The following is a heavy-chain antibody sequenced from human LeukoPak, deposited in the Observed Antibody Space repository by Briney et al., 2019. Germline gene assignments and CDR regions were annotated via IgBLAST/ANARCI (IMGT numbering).Heavy chain of an antibody. CDR2: IGTSSSFM. J-gene: IGHJ5*02. D-gene: IGHD6-13*01. V-gene: IGHV3-48*01. Sequence: GGSLRLSCAASGFTFANSAMNWVRQGPEKGLEWVAYIGTSSSFMEYADSAKGRFTISRDDAQNSVYLQMNTLRVEDTGVYYCARGKRYSSSNWFDPWGQGTLVIVSS. CDR1: GFTFANSA. CDR3: ARGKRYSSSNWFDP.